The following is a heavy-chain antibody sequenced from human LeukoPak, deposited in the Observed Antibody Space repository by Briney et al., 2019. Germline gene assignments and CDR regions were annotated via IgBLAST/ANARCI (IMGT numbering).Heavy chain of an antibody. CDR1: GGSINSGGYY. CDR2: IYYSGST. D-gene: IGHD2-2*01. J-gene: IGHJ4*02. Sequence: PSQTLSLTCTVSGGSINSGGYYWSWIRQHPGKGLEWIGYIYYSGSTYYNPSLKSRVTISVDTSKNQFSLKLGSVTAADTAVYYCARGCSSTSCYLGGLDYWGQGTLVTVSS. V-gene: IGHV4-31*03. CDR3: ARGCSSTSCYLGGLDY.